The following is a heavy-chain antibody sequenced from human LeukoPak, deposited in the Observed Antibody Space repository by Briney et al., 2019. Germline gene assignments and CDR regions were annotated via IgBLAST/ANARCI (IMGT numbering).Heavy chain of an antibody. D-gene: IGHD6-19*01. V-gene: IGHV4-39*01. J-gene: IGHJ3*02. CDR2: IYYSGST. Sequence: SETLSLTRTVSGGSISSSSYYWGWIRQPPGKGLEWIGSIYYSGSTYYNPSLKSRVTISVDTSKNQFSLKLSSVTAADTAVYYCASLVAGFDAFDIWGQGTMVTVSS. CDR3: ASLVAGFDAFDI. CDR1: GGSISSSSYY.